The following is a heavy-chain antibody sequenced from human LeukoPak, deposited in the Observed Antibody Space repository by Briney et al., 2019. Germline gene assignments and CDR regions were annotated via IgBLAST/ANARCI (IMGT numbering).Heavy chain of an antibody. CDR1: GFTFTSYN. CDR3: AKDLTTVTTGDY. Sequence: GGSLRLSCAASGFTFTSYNMNWVRQAPGKGLEWVSSISGSGGSTYYADSVKGRFTISRDNSKNTLYLHMNSLRAEDTAVYYCAKDLTTVTTGDYWGQGTLVTVSS. J-gene: IGHJ4*02. D-gene: IGHD4-17*01. CDR2: ISGSGGST. V-gene: IGHV3-23*01.